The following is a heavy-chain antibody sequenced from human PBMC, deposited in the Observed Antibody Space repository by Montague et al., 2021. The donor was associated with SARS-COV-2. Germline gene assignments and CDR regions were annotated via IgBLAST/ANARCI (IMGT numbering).Heavy chain of an antibody. V-gene: IGHV4-30-2*01. J-gene: IGHJ4*02. Sequence: TLSLTCAVSGGSVSSGGYSWYWIREAPGKGLEWIGHIHHSENTYYNPSLESRVTISGDRPKNQFSLKVTSITAADTAVYYCASYRDYGDDYWGQGTLVTVSS. CDR1: GGSVSSGGYS. CDR2: IHHSENT. D-gene: IGHD4-17*01. CDR3: ASYRDYGDDY.